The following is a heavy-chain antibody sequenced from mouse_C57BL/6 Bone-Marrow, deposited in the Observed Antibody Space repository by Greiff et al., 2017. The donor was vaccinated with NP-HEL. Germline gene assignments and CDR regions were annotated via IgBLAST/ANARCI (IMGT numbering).Heavy chain of an antibody. Sequence: QVQLQQSGAELVKPGASVKLSCKASGYTFTSYWMQWVKQRPGQGLEWIGEIDPSDSYTNYNQKFKGKATLTVDTSSSTAYMQLSSLTSEDSAVYYCAYYDYDSWFAYWGQGTLVTVSA. V-gene: IGHV1-50*01. D-gene: IGHD2-4*01. CDR1: GYTFTSYW. CDR2: IDPSDSYT. J-gene: IGHJ3*01. CDR3: AYYDYDSWFAY.